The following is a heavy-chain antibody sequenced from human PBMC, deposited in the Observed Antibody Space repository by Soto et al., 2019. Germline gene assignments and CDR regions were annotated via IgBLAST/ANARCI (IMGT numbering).Heavy chain of an antibody. D-gene: IGHD3-3*01. CDR1: CGSISTYY. J-gene: IGHJ4*02. CDR2: IYASGST. Sequence: PSETLSLTCTVSCGSISTYYWSWIRQPAGKGLEWIGRIYASGSTNYNPSLKSRITMSADTSRNQFSLKLNSVTAADTAVYYCARGGQDFWSGPFDYWGQGALVTVSS. CDR3: ARGGQDFWSGPFDY. V-gene: IGHV4-4*07.